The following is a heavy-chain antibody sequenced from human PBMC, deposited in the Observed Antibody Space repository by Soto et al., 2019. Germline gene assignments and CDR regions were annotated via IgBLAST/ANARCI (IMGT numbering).Heavy chain of an antibody. Sequence: SVKVSCKASGGTFSSYTISWVRQAPGQGLEWMGRIIPILGIANYAQKFQGRVTITRDTSTSTAYMELSSLRSEDTAVYYCAREIYDSLSGYYPDFDYWGQRTLVSVSS. CDR3: AREIYDSLSGYYPDFDY. CDR2: IIPILGIA. CDR1: GGTFSSYT. V-gene: IGHV1-69*04. J-gene: IGHJ4*02. D-gene: IGHD3-9*01.